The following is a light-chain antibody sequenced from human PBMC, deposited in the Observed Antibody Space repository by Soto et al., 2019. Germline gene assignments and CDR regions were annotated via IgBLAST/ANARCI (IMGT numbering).Light chain of an antibody. CDR2: GAS. J-gene: IGKJ2*01. CDR3: QHYNNWPFT. Sequence: EIVMTQSPGTLSVSPGERATLSCRASQSVSSNLAWYQQKPGQAPTLLIYGASARATGISARFSGSGSGTEFTLTISSLQSEDFAVYYFQHYNNWPFTFGQGTELEIK. CDR1: QSVSSN. V-gene: IGKV3-15*01.